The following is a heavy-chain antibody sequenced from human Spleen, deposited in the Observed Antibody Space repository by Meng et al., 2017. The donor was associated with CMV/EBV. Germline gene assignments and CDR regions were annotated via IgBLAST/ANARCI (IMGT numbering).Heavy chain of an antibody. CDR3: ARHVGYYDILTGYYMGEFDY. Sequence: GSLRLSCAVYGGSFSGYYWSWIRQPPGKGLEWIGEINHSGSTNYNPSLKSRVTISVDTSKNQFSLKLSSVTAADTAVYYCARHVGYYDILTGYYMGEFDYWGQGTLVTVSS. V-gene: IGHV4-34*01. D-gene: IGHD3-9*01. J-gene: IGHJ4*02. CDR1: GGSFSGYY. CDR2: INHSGST.